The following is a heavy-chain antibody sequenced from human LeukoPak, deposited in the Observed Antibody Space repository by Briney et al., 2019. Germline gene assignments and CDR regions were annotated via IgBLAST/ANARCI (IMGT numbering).Heavy chain of an antibody. Sequence: ASVKVSCMASGYTFTNYYMHWVRQAPGQGREWMGIINPSGGSTSYAQKFQGRVTMTWDTSTSTVYMELSSLTSEDTAVFYCAREGPSTYHFDYWGQGTLVTVSS. CDR2: INPSGGST. J-gene: IGHJ4*02. CDR1: GYTFTNYY. V-gene: IGHV1-46*01. CDR3: AREGPSTYHFDY.